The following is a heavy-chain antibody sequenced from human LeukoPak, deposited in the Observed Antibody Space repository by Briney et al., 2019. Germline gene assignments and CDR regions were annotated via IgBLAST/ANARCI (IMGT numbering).Heavy chain of an antibody. CDR1: GFTFSSYG. D-gene: IGHD2-2*02. CDR3: ARSIPDYTRFDY. V-gene: IGHV3-23*01. Sequence: GGSLRLSCAASGFTFSSYGMSWVRQAPGKGLEWVSAIGGRDGSTYYADSVKGRFTISRDNSKNTLYVQMNSLRAEDTAVYYCARSIPDYTRFDYWGQGALVTVSP. CDR2: IGGRDGST. J-gene: IGHJ4*02.